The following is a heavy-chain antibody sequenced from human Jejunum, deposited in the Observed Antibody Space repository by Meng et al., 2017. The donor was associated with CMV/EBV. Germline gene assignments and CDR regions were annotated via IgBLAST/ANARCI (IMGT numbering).Heavy chain of an antibody. D-gene: IGHD5/OR15-5a*01. CDR2: IYSTGGT. V-gene: IGHV3-53*01. CDR1: ELSVSNSY. J-gene: IGHJ6*03. CDR3: ARASLHAYMDV. Sequence: CAASELSVSNSYVSWVRQAPGKGLEWVSVIYSTGGTYYADSVRGRFAISRDNSKNTVFLQMNSLRADDTAVYYCARASLHAYMDVWGQGTTVTVSS.